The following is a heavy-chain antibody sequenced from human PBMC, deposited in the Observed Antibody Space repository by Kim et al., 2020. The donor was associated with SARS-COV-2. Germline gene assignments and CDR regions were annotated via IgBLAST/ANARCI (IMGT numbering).Heavy chain of an antibody. CDR2: KGYN. D-gene: IGHD1-26*01. J-gene: IGHJ4*02. V-gene: IGHV6-1*01. Sequence: KGYNDYAVSVKSRITINPDTSKNQFSLQLNSVTPEDTAVYYCARGGRPFDYWGQGTLVTVSS. CDR3: ARGGRPFDY.